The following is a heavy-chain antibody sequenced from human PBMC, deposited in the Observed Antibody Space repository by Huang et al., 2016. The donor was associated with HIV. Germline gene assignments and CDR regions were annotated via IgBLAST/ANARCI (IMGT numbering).Heavy chain of an antibody. J-gene: IGHJ4*02. CDR3: ARRGVMVRGAHFDY. CDR2: ISWNSGSI. D-gene: IGHD3-10*01. CDR1: GFTFDDYA. Sequence: EVQLVESGGGLVQPGRSLRLSCAASGFTFDDYAMHWVRQATGEGLEWVSGISWNSGSIGYADSVKGRFTISRDNAKNSLYLQMNSLRAEDTALYYCARRGVMVRGAHFDYWGLGTLVTVSS. V-gene: IGHV3-9*01.